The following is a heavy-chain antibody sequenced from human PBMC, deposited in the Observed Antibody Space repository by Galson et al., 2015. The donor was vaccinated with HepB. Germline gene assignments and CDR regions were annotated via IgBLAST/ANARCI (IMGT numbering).Heavy chain of an antibody. CDR1: GGSFSGYY. D-gene: IGHD1-26*01. J-gene: IGHJ4*02. Sequence: SETLSLTCAVYGGSFSGYYWSWIRQPPGKGLEWIGEINHSGSTNYNPSLKSRVTISVDTSKNQFSLKLSSVTAADTAVYYCARDSGGSYYGGQIDYWGQGTLVTVSS. CDR2: INHSGST. V-gene: IGHV4-34*01. CDR3: ARDSGGSYYGGQIDY.